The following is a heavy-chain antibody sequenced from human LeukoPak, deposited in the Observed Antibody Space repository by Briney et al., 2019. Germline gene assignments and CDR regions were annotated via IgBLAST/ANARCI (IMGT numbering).Heavy chain of an antibody. D-gene: IGHD3-3*01. CDR1: GGSFSGYY. CDR3: ARAGEVYSSTYWFDP. Sequence: PSETLSLTCAVYGGSFSGYYWSWIRQPPGKGLEWIGEINHRGSTNYNPSLKSRVTISVDTSKNQFSLKLSSVTAADTAVYYCARAGEVYSSTYWFDPWGQGTLVTVSS. CDR2: INHRGST. J-gene: IGHJ5*02. V-gene: IGHV4-34*01.